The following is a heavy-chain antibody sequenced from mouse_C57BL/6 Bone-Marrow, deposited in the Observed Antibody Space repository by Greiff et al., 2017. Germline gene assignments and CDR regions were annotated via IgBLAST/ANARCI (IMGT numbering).Heavy chain of an antibody. J-gene: IGHJ4*01. Sequence: VQLQQSGAELVRPGASVTLSCKASGYTFTDYEMHWVKQTPVHGLEWIGAIDPETGGTAYNQKFKGKAILTADKSSSTAYMELRSLTSEDSAVYYCTRERVLYYSNYGAMDYWGQGTSVTGSS. CDR3: TRERVLYYSNYGAMDY. CDR2: IDPETGGT. D-gene: IGHD2-5*01. CDR1: GYTFTDYE. V-gene: IGHV1-15*01.